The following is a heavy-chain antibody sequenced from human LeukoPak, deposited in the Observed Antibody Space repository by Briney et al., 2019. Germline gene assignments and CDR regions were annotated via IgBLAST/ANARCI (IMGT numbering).Heavy chain of an antibody. CDR3: ARVHGAYPFVS. V-gene: IGHV3-48*01. Sequence: GGSLRLSCAASGFTFSTCIMNRVRQAPGKGLEGVSYISSSGVTIDYADSVKGRLTSSRDNAKNSLDLKMKSLRAEDTALYFCARVHGAYPFVSSGQGTLVTVSS. CDR2: ISSSGVTI. J-gene: IGHJ4*02. D-gene: IGHD4/OR15-4a*01. CDR1: GFTFSTCI.